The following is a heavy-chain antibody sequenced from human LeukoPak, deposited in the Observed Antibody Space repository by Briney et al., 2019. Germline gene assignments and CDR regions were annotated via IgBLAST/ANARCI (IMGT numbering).Heavy chain of an antibody. CDR3: ARVNFEQQLVWAYYFDY. CDR1: GFTFSSYA. Sequence: GGSLRLSCAASGFTFSSYALSWVRQAPGKGLEWVSTISGTGGSTYYSDSVKGRFTISRDNAKNSLYLQMNSLRADDTAVYYCARVNFEQQLVWAYYFDYWGQGTLVTVSS. D-gene: IGHD6-13*01. J-gene: IGHJ4*02. V-gene: IGHV3-23*01. CDR2: ISGTGGST.